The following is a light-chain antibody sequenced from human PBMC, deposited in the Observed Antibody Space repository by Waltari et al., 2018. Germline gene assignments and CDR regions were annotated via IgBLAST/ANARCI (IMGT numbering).Light chain of an antibody. Sequence: QSVLIQPPSVSGTPGQRVTISCSGSTSNLGGNTVNWYQQLPGMAPKLLISRTSQRPSGVPDRFSGSKSGTSASLAISGLQSEDEADYYCATWDDSLGGPVFGGGTKLTVL. CDR1: TSNLGGNT. J-gene: IGLJ3*02. CDR2: RTS. V-gene: IGLV1-44*01. CDR3: ATWDDSLGGPV.